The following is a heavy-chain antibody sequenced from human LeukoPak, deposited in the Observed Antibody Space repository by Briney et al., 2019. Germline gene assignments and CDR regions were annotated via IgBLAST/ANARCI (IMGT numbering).Heavy chain of an antibody. Sequence: PGGSLRLSCAASGFTFSSYAMSWVRQAPGKGLEWVSAISGSGGSTYYADSVKGRFTISRDNSKNTLYLQMNSLRAEDTAVYYCAKDWYYYGPGKVFYMDVWGKGTTVAVSS. V-gene: IGHV3-23*01. D-gene: IGHD3-10*01. CDR2: ISGSGGST. CDR1: GFTFSSYA. CDR3: AKDWYYYGPGKVFYMDV. J-gene: IGHJ6*03.